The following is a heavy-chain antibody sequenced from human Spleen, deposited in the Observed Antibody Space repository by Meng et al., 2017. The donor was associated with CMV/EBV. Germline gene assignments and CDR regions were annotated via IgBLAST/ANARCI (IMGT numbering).Heavy chain of an antibody. J-gene: IGHJ1*01. CDR3: VKEGRGEYFQH. Sequence: GGSLRLSCAASGFTFSSYSMNWVRQAPGKGPEWVSGITWNSGSINYADSVKGRFTISRDKRKKTLFLQMNSLRPEDTAFYYCVKEGRGEYFQHWGQGTLVTVSS. CDR2: ITWNSGSI. V-gene: IGHV3-9*01. CDR1: GFTFSSYS.